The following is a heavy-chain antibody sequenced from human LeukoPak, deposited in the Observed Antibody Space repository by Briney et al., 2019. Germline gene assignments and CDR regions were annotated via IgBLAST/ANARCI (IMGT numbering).Heavy chain of an antibody. V-gene: IGHV3-48*02. J-gene: IGHJ4*02. CDR2: ISSGSGTI. Sequence: PGGSLRLPCEVSGLSFSSHRMKWVRQAPRKGLEWVSYISSGSGTIYYPDSVKGRFTIAKDDAKNSLYLQMSSLRDEGTAVYYCAREAIRDYWRQGTRVSVSS. CDR3: AREAIRDY. CDR1: GLSFSSHR.